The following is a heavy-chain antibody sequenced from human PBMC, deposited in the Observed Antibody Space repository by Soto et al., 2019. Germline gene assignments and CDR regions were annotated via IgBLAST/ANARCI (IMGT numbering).Heavy chain of an antibody. J-gene: IGHJ5*02. CDR3: PSSHYDYSNPPTWFAP. Sequence: SETLSLTCAVSGGSISSGGYSWSWIRQPPGKGLEWIGYIYHSGSTYYNPSLKSRVTISVDRSKNQFSLKLSSVTAADTAVYYGPSSHYDYSNPPTWFAPGARGPWVPVS. V-gene: IGHV4-30-2*01. CDR1: GGSISSGGYS. CDR2: IYHSGST. D-gene: IGHD4-4*01.